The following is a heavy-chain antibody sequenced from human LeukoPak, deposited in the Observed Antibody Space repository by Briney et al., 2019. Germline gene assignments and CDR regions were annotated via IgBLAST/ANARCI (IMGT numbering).Heavy chain of an antibody. D-gene: IGHD1-26*01. CDR1: GGSISSSSYY. CDR2: IYYSGST. CDR3: ARVHFFGSAYYFDY. V-gene: IGHV4-61*05. J-gene: IGHJ4*02. Sequence: SETLSLTCTVSGGSISSSSYYWGWIRQPPGKGLEWIGYIYYSGSTNYNPSLKSRVTISVDTSKNQFSLKLSSVTAADTAVYYCARVHFFGSAYYFDYWGQGTLVTVSS.